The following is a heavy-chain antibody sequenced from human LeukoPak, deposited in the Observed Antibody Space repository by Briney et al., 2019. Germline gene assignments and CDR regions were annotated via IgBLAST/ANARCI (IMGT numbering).Heavy chain of an antibody. Sequence: SETLSLTCTVSGGSISSSSYYWGWIRQPPGKGLEWIGEINHSGSTNYNPSLKSRVTISVDTSKSQFSLKLSSVTAADTAVYYCARLGYSSSWHGVYWGQGTLVTVSS. J-gene: IGHJ4*02. D-gene: IGHD6-13*01. CDR3: ARLGYSSSWHGVY. CDR2: INHSGST. CDR1: GGSISSSSYY. V-gene: IGHV4-39*07.